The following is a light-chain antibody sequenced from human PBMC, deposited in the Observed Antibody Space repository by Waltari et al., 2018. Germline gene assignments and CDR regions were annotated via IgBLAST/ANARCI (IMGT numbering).Light chain of an antibody. Sequence: IVMTQSPDSLAVSLGERATINCQSSQSVLYSSNNTNYLAWFQQKPGQPPKLLISWASTRESGVPDRFSGSGSGTDFTLTISSLQAEDVAVYYWHQYHSTPLTFGGGTKVEIK. CDR3: HQYHSTPLT. J-gene: IGKJ4*01. V-gene: IGKV4-1*01. CDR1: QSVLYSSNNTNY. CDR2: WAS.